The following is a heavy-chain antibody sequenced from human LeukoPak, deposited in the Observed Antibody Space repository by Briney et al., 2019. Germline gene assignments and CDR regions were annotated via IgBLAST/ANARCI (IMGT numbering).Heavy chain of an antibody. V-gene: IGHV3-23*01. D-gene: IGHD4-11*01. CDR3: VKGLNWFDP. J-gene: IGHJ5*02. CDR1: GFTFSNNG. CDR2: LSGSGSSV. Sequence: GGSLRVSCVVSGFTFSNNGMSWVRQAPGKGLEWVSGLSGSGSSVYYADSVRGRLTISRDNSRTTLYLQLDSLRADDTAVYFCVKGLNWFDPWGQGTLVTVSS.